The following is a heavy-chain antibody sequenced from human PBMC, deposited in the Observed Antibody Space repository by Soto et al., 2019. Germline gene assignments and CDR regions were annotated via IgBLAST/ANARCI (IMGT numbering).Heavy chain of an antibody. D-gene: IGHD3-16*01. V-gene: IGHV4-59*01. J-gene: IGHJ3*02. Sequence: QVQLQESGPGLVKPSETLSLTCTVSGGSISSYYWSWIRQPPGKGLEWIGYIYYSGSTNYNPSLKSRVTISVDTSKNQFSLKLSSVTAADTAVYYCARENGGDHPDAFDIWGQGTMVTVSS. CDR3: ARENGGDHPDAFDI. CDR2: IYYSGST. CDR1: GGSISSYY.